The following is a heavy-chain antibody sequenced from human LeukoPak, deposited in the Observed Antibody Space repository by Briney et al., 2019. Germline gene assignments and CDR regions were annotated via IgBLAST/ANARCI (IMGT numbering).Heavy chain of an antibody. CDR3: VTYYFDSSGPKKNY. D-gene: IGHD3-22*01. J-gene: IGHJ4*02. Sequence: SETLSLTCAVYGGSFSGYYWSGLRQPPGKGLEGLGEIDHSGSTNYNPSLESRVTISVDTAKKQFSLQMSPVTDADKAVYYCVTYYFDSSGPKKNYWGQGTLVTVSS. CDR2: IDHSGST. CDR1: GGSFSGYY. V-gene: IGHV4-34*01.